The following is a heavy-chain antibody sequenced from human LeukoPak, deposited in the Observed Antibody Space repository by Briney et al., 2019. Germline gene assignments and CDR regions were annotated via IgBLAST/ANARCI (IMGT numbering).Heavy chain of an antibody. D-gene: IGHD5-18*01. CDR1: GFTFSSYS. CDR3: VRDQDTAMVTYFDY. CDR2: ISSSSSYI. J-gene: IGHJ4*02. Sequence: GGSLRLSCAASGFTFSSYSMNWVRQAPGKGLEWVSSISSSSSYIYYADSVKGRFTISRDNAKNSLYLQMNSLRAEDTAVYYCVRDQDTAMVTYFDYWGQGTLVTVSS. V-gene: IGHV3-21*01.